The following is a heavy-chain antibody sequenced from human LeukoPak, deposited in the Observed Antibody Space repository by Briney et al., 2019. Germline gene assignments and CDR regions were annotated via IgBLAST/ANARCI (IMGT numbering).Heavy chain of an antibody. J-gene: IGHJ4*02. Sequence: PGGSLRLSCAASGFTFSSYGMHWVRQAPGKGLEWVAVISYDGSNKYYADSVKGRFTISRDNSKNTPYLQMNSLRAEDTAFYYCARHDFWSGFKGGDYWGQGTLVTVSS. CDR2: ISYDGSNK. CDR3: ARHDFWSGFKGGDY. D-gene: IGHD3-3*01. V-gene: IGHV3-30*03. CDR1: GFTFSSYG.